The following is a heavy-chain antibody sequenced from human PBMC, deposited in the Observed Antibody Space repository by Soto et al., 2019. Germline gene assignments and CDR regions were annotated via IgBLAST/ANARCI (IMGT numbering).Heavy chain of an antibody. CDR1: GGSISSSNW. V-gene: IGHV4-4*02. J-gene: IGHJ5*02. D-gene: IGHD3-10*01. Sequence: SETLSLTCAVSGGSISSSNWWSWVRQPPGKGLEWIGEIYHSGSTNYNPSLKSRVTISVDTSKNQFSLKLSSVTAADTAVYYCARQEVRGVIIKFDPWGQGTLVTVSS. CDR2: IYHSGST. CDR3: ARQEVRGVIIKFDP.